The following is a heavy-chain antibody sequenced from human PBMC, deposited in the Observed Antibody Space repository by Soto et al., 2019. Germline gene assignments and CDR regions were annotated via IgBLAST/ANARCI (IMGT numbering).Heavy chain of an antibody. CDR3: ARGGRATTSYGMDV. J-gene: IGHJ6*02. Sequence: QVQLVESGGGVVQPGRSLRLSCAASGFTFSSYGMHWVRQAPGKGLEWVAVIWYDGSNKYYADSVKGRFTMSRDNSKNTLYLQMNSLRAEDTAVYYCARGGRATTSYGMDVWGQGTTVTVSS. D-gene: IGHD1-26*01. CDR1: GFTFSSYG. V-gene: IGHV3-33*01. CDR2: IWYDGSNK.